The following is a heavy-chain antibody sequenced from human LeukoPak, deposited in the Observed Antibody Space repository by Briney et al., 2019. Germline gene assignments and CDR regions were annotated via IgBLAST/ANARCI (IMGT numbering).Heavy chain of an antibody. CDR3: ATDGAGFDT. V-gene: IGHV3-11*01. CDR2: IYSGGTKT. J-gene: IGHJ5*02. Sequence: GGSLRLSCSTSGFTFNDYYMSSIRQAPGKGREWFSYIYSGGTKTQYADSVKGRMTMSRDNANKSLDLEMTNLRAADMAVYYCATDGAGFDTWGQGVLVTVSS. CDR1: GFTFNDYY.